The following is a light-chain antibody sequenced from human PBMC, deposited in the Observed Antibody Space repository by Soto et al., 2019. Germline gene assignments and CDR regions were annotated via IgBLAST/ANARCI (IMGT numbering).Light chain of an antibody. CDR3: QKYNSDPPWT. J-gene: IGKJ1*01. CDR2: GAS. Sequence: DIQMTQSPSSLSASVGDRVTITCRASQGIRNYLAWYQQKPGKVPKLLIYGASTLQSGVPSRFSGSGYGAEFTLTINSLQPEDGATYYCQKYNSDPPWTFGQGTKLEVK. V-gene: IGKV1-27*01. CDR1: QGIRNY.